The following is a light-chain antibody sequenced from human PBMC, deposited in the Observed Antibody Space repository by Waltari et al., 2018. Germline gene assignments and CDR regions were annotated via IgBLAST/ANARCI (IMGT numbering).Light chain of an antibody. CDR3: MQVLQTPYT. V-gene: IGKV2-28*01. CDR1: QSLLHKNGYNY. Sequence: DIVMTQSPLSLPVAPGEPASISCRSSQSLLHKNGYNYLDWYVQKPGQSPKLLIYVASCGASGVPDRFSGSGSGTDFTLKISRVEAEDAGVYYCMQVLQTPYTFGQGTKLEIK. J-gene: IGKJ2*01. CDR2: VAS.